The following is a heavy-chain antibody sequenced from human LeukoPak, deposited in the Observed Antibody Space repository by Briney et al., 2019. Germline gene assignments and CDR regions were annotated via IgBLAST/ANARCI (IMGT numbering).Heavy chain of an antibody. D-gene: IGHD2-21*01. CDR2: ISGSGGST. V-gene: IGHV3-23*01. CDR1: GFTFSSYA. CDR3: AKFLPTHIVVANYYFDY. Sequence: GGSLRLSCAASGFTFSSYAMSWVRQAPGKGLEWVSAISGSGGSTYYADSVKGRFTISRDNSKNTLYLQMNSLRAEDTAVYYCAKFLPTHIVVANYYFDYWGQGTMVTVSS. J-gene: IGHJ4*02.